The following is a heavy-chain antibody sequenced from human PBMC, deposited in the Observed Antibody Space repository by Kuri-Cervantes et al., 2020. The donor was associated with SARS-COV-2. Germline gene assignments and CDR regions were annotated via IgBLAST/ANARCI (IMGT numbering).Heavy chain of an antibody. J-gene: IGHJ4*02. CDR1: GGSISSLNW. CDR2: IFHSGST. CDR3: ARSTDGIAVAGTVNFVY. D-gene: IGHD6-19*01. V-gene: IGHV4-4*02. Sequence: SETLSLTCAVSGGSISSLNWWSWVRQPPGKGLEWIGEIFHSGSTNYNPSLKSRVTISVDTSKNQFSLKLSSVTAADTAVYYCARSTDGIAVAGTVNFVYWGQGTLVTVSS.